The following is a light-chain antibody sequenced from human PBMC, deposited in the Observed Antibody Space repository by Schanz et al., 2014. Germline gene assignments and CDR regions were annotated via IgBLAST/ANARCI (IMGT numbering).Light chain of an antibody. CDR1: SSDVGSYNL. J-gene: IGLJ2*01. CDR2: EGS. Sequence: QSVLTQPASVSGSPGQSITISCTGTSSDVGSYNLVSWYQQHPGKAPKLMIYEGSKRPSGVSNRFSGSKSANTASLTISGLQAEDEADYYCCSYAGNSLVFGGGTKLTVL. CDR3: CSYAGNSLV. V-gene: IGLV2-23*01.